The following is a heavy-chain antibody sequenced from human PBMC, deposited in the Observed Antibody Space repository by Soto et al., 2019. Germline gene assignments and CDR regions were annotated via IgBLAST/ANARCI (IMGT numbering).Heavy chain of an antibody. V-gene: IGHV2-5*02. CDR1: GFSLSTSGEA. J-gene: IGHJ5*02. CDR3: AHYVAASPAGWFDP. CDR2: IYWDDDN. D-gene: IGHD3-10*02. Sequence: QITLKESGPALVKPTQTLTLTCTFSGFSLSTSGEAVGWIRQPPGEALEWLALIYWDDDNRYNPTLKTRLTITKDTSKNQVVLTLTNMDPVYTATYYCAHYVAASPAGWFDPWGQGILVTVSS.